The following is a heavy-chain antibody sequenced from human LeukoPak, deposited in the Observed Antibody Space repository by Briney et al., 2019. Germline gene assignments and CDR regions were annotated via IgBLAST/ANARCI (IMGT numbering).Heavy chain of an antibody. V-gene: IGHV1-18*04. D-gene: IGHD3-22*01. Sequence: ASVKVSCKASGYTFTGYYMHWVRQAPGQGLEWMGWISAYNGNTNYAQKLQGRVTMTTDTSTSTAYTELRSLRSDDTAVYYCARCFYDSSGYDYWGQGTLVTVSS. CDR1: GYTFTGYY. CDR2: ISAYNGNT. CDR3: ARCFYDSSGYDY. J-gene: IGHJ4*02.